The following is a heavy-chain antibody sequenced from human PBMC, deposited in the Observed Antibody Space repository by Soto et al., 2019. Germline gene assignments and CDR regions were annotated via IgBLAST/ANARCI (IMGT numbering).Heavy chain of an antibody. D-gene: IGHD3-16*02. CDR3: VSRVIKKNPYNGLDV. Sequence: EVQLVESGGGLVQPGGSLRLSCAASGFSFNDHYMDWVRQAPGKGLEWVGRTRNKANSYSTDYAASVKGRFTISRDDSRDSLYLQMKSPRTEGKAVHYFVSRVIKKNPYNGLDVWGQGTTVTVSS. V-gene: IGHV3-72*01. CDR1: GFSFNDHY. J-gene: IGHJ6*02. CDR2: TRNKANSYST.